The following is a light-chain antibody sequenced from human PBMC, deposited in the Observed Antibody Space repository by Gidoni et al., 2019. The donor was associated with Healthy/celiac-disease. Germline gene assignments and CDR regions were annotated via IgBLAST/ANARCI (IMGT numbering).Light chain of an antibody. V-gene: IGLV3-19*01. J-gene: IGLJ2*01. CDR2: GKN. CDR3: NSRDSSCNHVV. Sequence: SSELTQDPAVSVALGQTVRITCQGDSLRSYYASWYLQKPGQAPVLVIYGKNNRPSGIPDRFSGSSSGNTASLTITGAQAEDEADYYFNSRDSSCNHVVFGGGTKLTVL. CDR1: SLRSYY.